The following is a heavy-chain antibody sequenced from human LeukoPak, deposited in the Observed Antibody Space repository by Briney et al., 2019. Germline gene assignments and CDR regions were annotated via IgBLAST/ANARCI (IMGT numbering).Heavy chain of an antibody. CDR1: GDSVSSNSAT. CDR2: TYYRSKWYH. V-gene: IGHV6-1*01. J-gene: IGHJ5*02. CDR3: ARSGTGGGNWFDP. D-gene: IGHD2-8*02. Sequence: SQTLSLTCDISGDSVSSNSATWSWIRQSPSRGLEWLGRTYYRSKWYHDYVVSVKSRITINLDTSRNQFSLQLNSVTPEDTAVYYCARSGTGGGNWFDPWGQGILVTVSS.